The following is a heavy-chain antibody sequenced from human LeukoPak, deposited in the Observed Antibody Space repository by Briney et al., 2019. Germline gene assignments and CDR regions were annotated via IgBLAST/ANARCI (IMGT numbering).Heavy chain of an antibody. V-gene: IGHV3-48*04. D-gene: IGHD2-15*01. CDR2: ISSSSSTI. CDR3: ARDLGVVVAATPIYFDY. J-gene: IGHJ4*02. Sequence: GGSLRLSCAASGFTFSSYSMNWVRQAPGKGLEWVSYISSSSSTIYYADSVKGRFTISRDNAKNSLYLQMNSLRAEDTAVYYCARDLGVVVAATPIYFDYWGQGTLVTVSS. CDR1: GFTFSSYS.